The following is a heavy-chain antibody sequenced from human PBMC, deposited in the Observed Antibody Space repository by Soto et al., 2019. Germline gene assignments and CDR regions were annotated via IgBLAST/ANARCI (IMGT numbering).Heavy chain of an antibody. J-gene: IGHJ6*02. CDR3: ARDRKGDVHLSGYYYDVIDF. CDR2: IYHSGST. D-gene: IGHD2-21*02. V-gene: IGHV4-38-2*02. CDR1: GYFISSGYY. Sequence: SQTLSLTNAVSGYFISSGYYWGWLRQPPGKGLEWIGSIYHSGSTYYNPSLKSRVTISVDTSKNQFSLKLSSVTSADTAVYYCARDRKGDVHLSGYYYDVIDFRGQRTTVPVSS.